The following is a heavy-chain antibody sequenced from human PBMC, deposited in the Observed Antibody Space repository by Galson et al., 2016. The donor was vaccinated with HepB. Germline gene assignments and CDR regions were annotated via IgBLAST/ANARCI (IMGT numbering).Heavy chain of an antibody. V-gene: IGHV3-53*04. CDR1: GFTFSNAW. D-gene: IGHD3-3*01. J-gene: IGHJ4*02. CDR3: ICELGGVIRRHY. Sequence: SLRLSCAASGFTFSNAWMSWVRQDPGKGLEWVSVIYSGGSTFYADSVKGRFTIYRHNSQNTLYLQMDSLRVEDTAVYYCICELGGVIRRHYWGQGTLVTVSS. CDR2: IYSGGST.